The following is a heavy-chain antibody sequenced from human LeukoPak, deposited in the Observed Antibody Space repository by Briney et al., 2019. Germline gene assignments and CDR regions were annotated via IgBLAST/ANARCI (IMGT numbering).Heavy chain of an antibody. CDR2: IKQDGSEK. Sequence: GGSLRLSCAASGFTFSSYWMSWVRQAPGKGLEWVANIKQDGSEKYYVDSMKGRFTISRDNAKNSLYLQMNSLRAEDTAVYYCARVATGGYSYGYNSKPSYYFDYWGQGTLVTVSS. J-gene: IGHJ4*02. CDR1: GFTFSSYW. CDR3: ARVATGGYSYGYNSKPSYYFDY. D-gene: IGHD5-18*01. V-gene: IGHV3-7*01.